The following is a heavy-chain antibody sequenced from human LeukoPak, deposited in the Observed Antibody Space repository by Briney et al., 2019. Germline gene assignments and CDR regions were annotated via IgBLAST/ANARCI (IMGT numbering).Heavy chain of an antibody. Sequence: PGGSLGLSCAASGFTFSTYWMSWVRQGPGKGLEGVANIKQDGSEKYYVDSVKGRFTISRDNANSSLFLQMNSLRGEDTAVYYCARGGAPRSCSNGVCYSSFFDSWGQGTLVTVSS. D-gene: IGHD2-8*01. CDR2: IKQDGSEK. J-gene: IGHJ4*02. V-gene: IGHV3-7*01. CDR3: ARGGAPRSCSNGVCYSSFFDS. CDR1: GFTFSTYW.